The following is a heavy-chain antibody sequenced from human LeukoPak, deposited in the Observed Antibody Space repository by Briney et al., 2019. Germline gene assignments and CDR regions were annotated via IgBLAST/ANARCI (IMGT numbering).Heavy chain of an antibody. D-gene: IGHD1-26*01. Sequence: SLRLSCAASGFSFSTNSMNWVRQVPGKGLEWISYISSNSATTYYADSVKGRFTISRDNAKNSLYLHMNSLRADDTAVYYCARDTRSLIDYWGQGTLVTVSS. CDR2: ISSNSATT. V-gene: IGHV3-48*01. CDR1: GFSFSTNS. J-gene: IGHJ4*02. CDR3: ARDTRSLIDY.